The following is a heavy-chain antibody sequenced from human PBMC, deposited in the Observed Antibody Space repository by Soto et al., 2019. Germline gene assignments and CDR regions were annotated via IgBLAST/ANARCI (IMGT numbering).Heavy chain of an antibody. CDR2: IFYLGSS. CDR3: ARHSLALRKNNWFDP. V-gene: IGHV4-39*01. J-gene: IGHJ5*02. CDR1: GDSIISSDFY. Sequence: PSETLPLPCTVSGDSIISSDFYWGWVRQPPGKGLEWIGSIFYLGSSYYTPSLKSRVTMSVDTSKNQFSLRLRSVTAAETALYFCARHSLALRKNNWFDPWGQGIMVTVSS. D-gene: IGHD3-3*02.